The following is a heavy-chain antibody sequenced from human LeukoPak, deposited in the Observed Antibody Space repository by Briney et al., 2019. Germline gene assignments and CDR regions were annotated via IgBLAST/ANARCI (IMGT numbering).Heavy chain of an antibody. CDR3: ARGDVKVDY. V-gene: IGHV4-61*01. CDR2: IYYSGST. J-gene: IGHJ4*02. Sequence: SETLSLTCTVSGGSISSSSYYWSWIRQPPGKGLEWIGYIYYSGSTNYNPSLKSRVTISVDTSKNQFSLKLSSVTAAGTAVYYCARGDVKVDYWGQGTLVTVSS. CDR1: GGSISSSSYY.